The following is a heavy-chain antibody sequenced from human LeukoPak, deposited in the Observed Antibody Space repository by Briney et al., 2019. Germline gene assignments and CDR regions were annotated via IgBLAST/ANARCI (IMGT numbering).Heavy chain of an antibody. Sequence: AGSLRLSCAASGFTFDDYALHWVRQAPGQGLGLVCLVSGDGGSTYYADSVKGRFTISRDNSKNSLYLQMNSLRTEDTALYYCAKVPLASKDDAFDIWGQGTMVTVSS. J-gene: IGHJ3*02. D-gene: IGHD2-15*01. CDR2: VSGDGGST. CDR1: GFTFDDYA. CDR3: AKVPLASKDDAFDI. V-gene: IGHV3-43*02.